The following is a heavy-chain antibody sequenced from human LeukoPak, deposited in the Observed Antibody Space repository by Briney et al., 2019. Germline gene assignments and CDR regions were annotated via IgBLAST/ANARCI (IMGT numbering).Heavy chain of an antibody. CDR1: GFTSSSNA. Sequence: GGSLRLSCAASGFTSSSNAMSWVRQAPEKGLEWVSTISGSGGSTYYTDSVRGRFTISRDNSKNTLYLQMNSLRVEDTAVYYCAKVVGMVRTYYYYMDVWGKGTTVTISS. D-gene: IGHD3-10*01. J-gene: IGHJ6*03. CDR3: AKVVGMVRTYYYYMDV. V-gene: IGHV3-23*01. CDR2: ISGSGGST.